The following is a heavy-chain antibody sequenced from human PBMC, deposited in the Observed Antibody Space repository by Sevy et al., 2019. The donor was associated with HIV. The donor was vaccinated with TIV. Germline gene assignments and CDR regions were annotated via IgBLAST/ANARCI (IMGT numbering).Heavy chain of an antibody. CDR1: QFNFDTYA. CDR3: ATNMVHAGAYDSYFNF. J-gene: IGHJ4*02. D-gene: IGHD3-10*01. V-gene: IGHV3-33*01. CDR2: IWYDGSSK. Sequence: GGSLRLSCVASQFNFDTYAIHWVRQAPGKGLEWVAMIWYDGSSKDYVESGKGRFAISRDNSQNTAFLQMNSLRAEDTGVYYCATNMVHAGAYDSYFNFWGQGSLVTVSS.